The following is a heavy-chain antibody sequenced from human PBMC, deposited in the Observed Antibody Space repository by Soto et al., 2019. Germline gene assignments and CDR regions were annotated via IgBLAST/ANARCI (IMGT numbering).Heavy chain of an antibody. CDR1: GYTFTSYD. Sequence: QVQLVQSGAEVKKPGASVKVSCKASGYTFTSYDINWVRQATGQGLEWMGWMNPNSGNTGYAQKFQGRVNMTRNTSISTAYMELSSLRSEDTAVYYCARGIYSRYYYDSSGYYRFDYWGQGTLVTVSS. J-gene: IGHJ4*02. V-gene: IGHV1-8*01. CDR2: MNPNSGNT. CDR3: ARGIYSRYYYDSSGYYRFDY. D-gene: IGHD3-22*01.